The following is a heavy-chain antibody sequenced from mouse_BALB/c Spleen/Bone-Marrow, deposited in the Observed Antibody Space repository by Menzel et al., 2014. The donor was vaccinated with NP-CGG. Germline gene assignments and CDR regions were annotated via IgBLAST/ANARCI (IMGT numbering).Heavy chain of an antibody. CDR2: INTYSGNT. CDR3: AREGYASTAWFAY. D-gene: IGHD1-1*01. V-gene: IGHV1-67*01. CDR1: GYTFTDYA. J-gene: IGHJ3*01. Sequence: VKLMESGPELVRPGVPVKISCKGSGYTFTDYAMHWVKQSHAKSLEWIGVINTYSGNTNYNQNFKGKATMTVDKSSSTAFMELARLTYEDSAIYYCAREGYASTAWFAYWGQGTLVTVSA.